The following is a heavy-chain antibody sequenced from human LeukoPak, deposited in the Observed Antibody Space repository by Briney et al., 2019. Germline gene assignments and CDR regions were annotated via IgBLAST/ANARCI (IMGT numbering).Heavy chain of an antibody. V-gene: IGHV3-30*02. CDR2: IRYDGSNK. CDR3: AKVYKVAVAGTWFDP. CDR1: GFTFSSYG. D-gene: IGHD6-19*01. J-gene: IGHJ5*02. Sequence: GGSLRLSCAASGFTFSSYGMHWVRQAPGKGLEWVAFIRYDGSNKYYADSVKGRFTISRDNSKNTLYLQMNSLRAEDTAVHYCAKVYKVAVAGTWFDPWGQGTLVTVSS.